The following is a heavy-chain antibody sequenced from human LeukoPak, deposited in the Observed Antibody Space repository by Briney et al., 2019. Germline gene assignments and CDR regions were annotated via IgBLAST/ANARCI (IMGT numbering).Heavy chain of an antibody. CDR3: AKDNHRSGSDENYFFDS. V-gene: IGHV3-30*02. J-gene: IGHJ4*02. CDR1: GFTFSSSG. D-gene: IGHD5-12*01. Sequence: GGSLRLSCAASGFTFSSSGMHWVRQAPGKGLEWVVFIRYDGSNKYYADSVKGRFTISRDNSKNTLFLQMNSLRAEDTAVYYCAKDNHRSGSDENYFFDSSGQGTLVTLSS. CDR2: IRYDGSNK.